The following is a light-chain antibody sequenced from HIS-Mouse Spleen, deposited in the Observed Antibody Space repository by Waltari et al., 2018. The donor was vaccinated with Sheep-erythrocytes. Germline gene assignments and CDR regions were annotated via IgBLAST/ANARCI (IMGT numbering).Light chain of an antibody. CDR2: RDS. CDR1: NIGSKN. J-gene: IGLJ3*02. CDR3: SSYAGSNNWV. V-gene: IGLV3-9*01. Sequence: SYELTQPLSVSVALGQTARITCGGNNIGSKNVHWYQQKPGQAPVLVIYRDSNRPSGIPDRFSGSKSGNTASLTVSGLQAEDEADYYCSSYAGSNNWVFGGGTKLTVL.